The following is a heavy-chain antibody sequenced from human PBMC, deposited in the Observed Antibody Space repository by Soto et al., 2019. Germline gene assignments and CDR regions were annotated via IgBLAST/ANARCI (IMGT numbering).Heavy chain of an antibody. D-gene: IGHD6-6*01. CDR1: GYTFTDYY. J-gene: IGHJ5*02. CDR3: ARARPPFNWFDR. Sequence: ASVKVSCKASGYTFTDYYMEWVRQAPGQGLEWMGWINLNSGDTNFAQQFQGRVTMTRDTSITTAYMDLTRLRSDDTAVYYCARARPPFNWFDRWGQGTLVTVSS. CDR2: INLNSGDT. V-gene: IGHV1-2*02.